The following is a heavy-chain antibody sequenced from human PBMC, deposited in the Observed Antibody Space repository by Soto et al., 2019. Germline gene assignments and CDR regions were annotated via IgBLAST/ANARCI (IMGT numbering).Heavy chain of an antibody. Sequence: WASVKVSCKASGYTFTSYYMHWVRQAPGQGLEWMGIINPSGGSTSYAQKFQGRVTMTRDTSTSTVYMELSSLRSEDTAVYYCARAKRGIAVAGPQDVWGQGTTVTVSS. CDR1: GYTFTSYY. D-gene: IGHD6-19*01. CDR3: ARAKRGIAVAGPQDV. J-gene: IGHJ6*02. V-gene: IGHV1-46*01. CDR2: INPSGGST.